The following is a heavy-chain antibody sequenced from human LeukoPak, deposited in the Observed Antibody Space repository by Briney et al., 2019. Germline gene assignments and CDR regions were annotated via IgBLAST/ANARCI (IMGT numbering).Heavy chain of an antibody. V-gene: IGHV3-21*01. CDR2: ISSSSSYI. D-gene: IGHD3-22*01. CDR3: ARSYYDSSGYYPAGY. CDR1: GFTFSSYS. J-gene: IGHJ4*02. Sequence: GGSLRLSCAASGFTFSSYSMNWVRQAPGKGLEWVSSISSSSSYIYYADSVKGRFTISRDNAKNSLYLQMNSLRAEDTAVYYCARSYYDSSGYYPAGYWGQGTLVTVSS.